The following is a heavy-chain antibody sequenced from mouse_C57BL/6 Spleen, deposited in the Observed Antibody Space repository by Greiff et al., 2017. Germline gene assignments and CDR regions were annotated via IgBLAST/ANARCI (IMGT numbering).Heavy chain of an antibody. CDR2: IDPSDSYT. V-gene: IGHV1-59*01. Sequence: VKLQQSGAELVRPGTSVKLSCKASGYTFTSYWMHWVKQRPGQGLEWIGVIDPSDSYTNYNQKFKGKATLTVDTSSSTAYMQLSSLTSEDSAVYYCARGVTTVYYFDYWGQGTTLTVSS. CDR1: GYTFTSYW. D-gene: IGHD1-1*01. J-gene: IGHJ2*01. CDR3: ARGVTTVYYFDY.